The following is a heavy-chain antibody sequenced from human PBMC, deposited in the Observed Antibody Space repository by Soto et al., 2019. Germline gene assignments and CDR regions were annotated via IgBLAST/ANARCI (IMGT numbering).Heavy chain of an antibody. J-gene: IGHJ4*02. CDR3: ARGRYGDY. V-gene: IGHV1-18*01. Sequence: QVHLVQSGAEVKKPGASVKVSCKGSGYTFTSYGITWVRQAPGQGLEWMGWISAHNGNTDYAQKLEGRVTVTRDTTTSTAYMELRSLRSDDTAVYYCARGRYGDYWGQGALVTVSS. D-gene: IGHD1-1*01. CDR2: ISAHNGNT. CDR1: GYTFTSYG.